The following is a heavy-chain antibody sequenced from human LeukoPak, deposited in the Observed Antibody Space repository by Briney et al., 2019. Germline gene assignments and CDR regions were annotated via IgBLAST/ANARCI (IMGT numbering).Heavy chain of an antibody. V-gene: IGHV3-74*01. CDR2: ISSDASIT. J-gene: IGHJ4*02. Sequence: GGSLRLSCAASGFTFSTYWMHWVRQDPGKGLVWVSRISSDASITSYADPVKGRFTISRDNAKNMLYLQMNSLRAEDTALYYCATSARTYLGSSLDYWGQGTLVTVSS. CDR1: GFTFSTYW. CDR3: ATSARTYLGSSLDY. D-gene: IGHD2-15*01.